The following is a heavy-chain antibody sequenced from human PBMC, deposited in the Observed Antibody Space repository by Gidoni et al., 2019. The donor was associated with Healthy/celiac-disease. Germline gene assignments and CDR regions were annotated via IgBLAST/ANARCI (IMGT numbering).Heavy chain of an antibody. J-gene: IGHJ4*02. Sequence: QVQLVESGGGVVQPGRALRLSCAASGFTFSSYGMHWVRQAPGNGLECVAVIWYDGSTKYYADSVKCRFTISRDNSKNTLYLQMNSLRAEDTAVYYCARESKGGFDYWGQGPLVTVSS. CDR2: IWYDGSTK. V-gene: IGHV3-33*01. CDR3: ARESKGGFDY. D-gene: IGHD3-16*01. CDR1: GFTFSSYG.